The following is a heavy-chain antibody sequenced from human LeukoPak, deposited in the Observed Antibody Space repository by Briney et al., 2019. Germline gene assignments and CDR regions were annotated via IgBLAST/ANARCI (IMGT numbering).Heavy chain of an antibody. D-gene: IGHD2-2*01. CDR3: ARDCVSSSCYDY. J-gene: IGHJ4*02. CDR1: GFTFSSYS. V-gene: IGHV3-21*01. Sequence: GGSLRLSCAASGFTFSSYSMNWVRQAPGKGLEWVSSIDSSSSYIYHADSVKGRFTISRDNAKNSLYLQMNSLRAEDTAVYYCARDCVSSSCYDYWGQGTLVTVSS. CDR2: IDSSSSYI.